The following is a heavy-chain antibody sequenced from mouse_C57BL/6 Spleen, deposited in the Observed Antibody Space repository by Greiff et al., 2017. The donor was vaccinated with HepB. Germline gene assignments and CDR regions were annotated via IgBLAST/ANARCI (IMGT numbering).Heavy chain of an antibody. D-gene: IGHD1-1*01. J-gene: IGHJ2*01. Sequence: DVHLVESGGGLVKPGGSLKLSCAASGFTFSSYAMSWVRQTPEKRLEWVATISDGGSYTYYPDNVKGRFTISRDNAKNNLYLQMSHLKSEDTAMYYCARDVGHYYGTYFDYWGQGTTLTVSS. V-gene: IGHV5-4*01. CDR1: GFTFSSYA. CDR2: ISDGGSYT. CDR3: ARDVGHYYGTYFDY.